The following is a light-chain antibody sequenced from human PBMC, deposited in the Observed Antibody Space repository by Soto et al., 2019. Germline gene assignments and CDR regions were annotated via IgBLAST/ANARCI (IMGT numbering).Light chain of an antibody. CDR3: QQYGSSPLLT. J-gene: IGKJ4*01. CDR2: GAS. CDR1: QSVSSSY. V-gene: IGKV3-20*01. Sequence: EIVLTQSPGTLSLSPGERATLSCRAGQSVSSSYLAWYQQKPGQAPRLLIYGASGRATGIPDRFSGSGSGTDVTLTISRLEPEDCAVYYCQQYGSSPLLTFGGGTKVEIK.